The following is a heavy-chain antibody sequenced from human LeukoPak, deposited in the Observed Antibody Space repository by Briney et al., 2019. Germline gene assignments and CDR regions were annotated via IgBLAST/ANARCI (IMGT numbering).Heavy chain of an antibody. Sequence: SVKVPCKASGGTFSSYAISWLRQAPGQGLEWMGRIIPIFGTANYAQKFQGRVTINTDESTSTAYMELSSLRSEDTAVYYCARDMAVQQPPINYFDYWGQGTLVTVSS. CDR1: GGTFSSYA. V-gene: IGHV1-69*05. CDR2: IIPIFGTA. J-gene: IGHJ4*02. CDR3: ARDMAVQQPPINYFDY. D-gene: IGHD6-13*01.